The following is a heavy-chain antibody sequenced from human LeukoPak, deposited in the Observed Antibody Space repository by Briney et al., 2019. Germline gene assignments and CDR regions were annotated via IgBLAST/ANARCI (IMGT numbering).Heavy chain of an antibody. CDR1: GFTFDDYG. CDR3: ARTSLGTSQYYYYMDV. V-gene: IGHV3-20*04. CDR2: IKWNGGST. Sequence: GWSLRLSCAASGFTFDDYGMSWVRQAPGKGLEWVSGIKWNGGSTGYADSVKGRFTISRDNAKNSLYLQMNSLRAEDTALYYCARTSLGTSQYYYYMDVWGKGTTVAVSS. J-gene: IGHJ6*03. D-gene: IGHD2-2*01.